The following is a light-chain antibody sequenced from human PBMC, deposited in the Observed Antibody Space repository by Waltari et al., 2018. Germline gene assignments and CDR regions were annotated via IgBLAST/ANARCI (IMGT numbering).Light chain of an antibody. CDR2: KVN. J-gene: IGLJ3*02. CDR1: RSHVGFYDF. CDR3: SSYTRRSYWV. Sequence: QSALTQPASVSGSPGQSITIPCTGTRSHVGFYDFFSWFQQHPGKAPKVMIYKVNNRPSGVSNRFSGSKSANTASLTISGLQAEDEADYYCSSYTRRSYWVFGGGTQLTVL. V-gene: IGLV2-14*01.